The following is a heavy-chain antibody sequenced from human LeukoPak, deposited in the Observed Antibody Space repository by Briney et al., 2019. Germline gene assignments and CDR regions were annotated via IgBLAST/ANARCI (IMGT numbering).Heavy chain of an antibody. Sequence: GASVKVSCKASGYTFTGYYMHWVRQAPGQGPKWMGWINPNSGGTNYAQKFQGRVTMTRDTSISTAYMELSRLRSDDTAVYYCARVHYDFWSGYCLDYWGQGTLVTVSS. J-gene: IGHJ4*02. D-gene: IGHD3-3*01. CDR2: INPNSGGT. CDR3: ARVHYDFWSGYCLDY. CDR1: GYTFTGYY. V-gene: IGHV1-2*02.